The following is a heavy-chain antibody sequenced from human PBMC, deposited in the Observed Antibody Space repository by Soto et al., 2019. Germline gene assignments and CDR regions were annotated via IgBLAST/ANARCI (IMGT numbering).Heavy chain of an antibody. CDR3: AKGSSMFYYDSSGYPFLFDY. Sequence: PGGSLRLSCAASGFTFSIYSMNWVRQAPGKGLEWVSYIMPGSSHIFYADSVKGRFTISRDNSKNTLYVQMNSLRAEDTAVYYCAKGSSMFYYDSSGYPFLFDYWGQGTLVTVSS. D-gene: IGHD3-22*01. CDR1: GFTFSIYS. CDR2: IMPGSSHI. V-gene: IGHV3-48*01. J-gene: IGHJ4*02.